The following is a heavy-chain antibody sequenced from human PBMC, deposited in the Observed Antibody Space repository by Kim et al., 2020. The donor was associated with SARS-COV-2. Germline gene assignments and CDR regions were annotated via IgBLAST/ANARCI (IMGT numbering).Heavy chain of an antibody. J-gene: IGHJ4*01. CDR1: GGSFNDYY. Sequence: SETLSLTCAVYGGSFNDYYWSWIRQPPGRGLEWIGDINHTGESKYNPSLKSRVTLSRDTSKNQFSLKVKSVTAADTAVYYCARGSHNGVYLRSFSPNFD. CDR3: ARGSHNGVYLRSFSPNFD. CDR2: INHTGES. D-gene: IGHD4-17*01. V-gene: IGHV4-34*01.